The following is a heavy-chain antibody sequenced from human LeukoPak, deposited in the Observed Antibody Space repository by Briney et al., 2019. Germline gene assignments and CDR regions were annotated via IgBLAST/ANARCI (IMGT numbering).Heavy chain of an antibody. D-gene: IGHD3-3*01. CDR3: ARGELYYDFWSGTYHYYGMDV. CDR1: GGSISSYY. J-gene: IGHJ6*02. V-gene: IGHV4-59*01. CDR2: IYYSGST. Sequence: PSETLSLTCTVSGGSISSYYWSWIRQPPGKGLEWIGYIYYSGSTNYNPSLKSRVTISVDTSKNQFSLKLSSVTAADTAVYYCARGELYYDFWSGTYHYYGMDVWGQGTTVTVSS.